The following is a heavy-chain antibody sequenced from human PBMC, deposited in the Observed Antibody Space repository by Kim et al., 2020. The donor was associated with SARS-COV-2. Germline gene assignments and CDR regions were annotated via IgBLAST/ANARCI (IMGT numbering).Heavy chain of an antibody. D-gene: IGHD3-10*01. J-gene: IGHJ5*02. V-gene: IGHV4-34*01. CDR2: INHSGST. Sequence: SETLSLTCAVYGGSFSGYYWSWIRQPPGKGLEWIGEINHSGSTNYNPSLKSRVTISVDTSKNQFSLKLSSVTAADTAVYYCARGLRWPPPTYYYGSGSRPYNWFDPWGQGTLVTVSS. CDR3: ARGLRWPPPTYYYGSGSRPYNWFDP. CDR1: GGSFSGYY.